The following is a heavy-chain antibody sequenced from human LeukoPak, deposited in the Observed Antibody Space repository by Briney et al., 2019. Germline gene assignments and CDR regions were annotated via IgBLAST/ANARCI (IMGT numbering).Heavy chain of an antibody. CDR3: ARGPGYFDSSGYVSDHLYFDH. CDR2: INPNSSDT. CDR1: GYTFTGYF. D-gene: IGHD3-22*01. V-gene: IGHV1-2*02. J-gene: IGHJ4*02. Sequence: GASVKVSCKTSGYTFTGYFIHWVRQAPGQGLEWMGWINPNSSDTYYAQNFQGRVTMTRDTSISTASMELSRLTSDDTAVYYCARGPGYFDSSGYVSDHLYFDHWGQGTLVTVSS.